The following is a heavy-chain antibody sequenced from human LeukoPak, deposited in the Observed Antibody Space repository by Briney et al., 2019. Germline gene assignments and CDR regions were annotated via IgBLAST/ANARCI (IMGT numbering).Heavy chain of an antibody. CDR3: ARASFYYYMDV. CDR1: GGSISSYY. J-gene: IGHJ6*03. Sequence: SETLSLTCTVSGGSISSYYWSWIRQPPGKGLEWIGYIYYSGSTNYNPSLKSRVTISVDTSKNQFSLKLSSVTAADAAVYYCARASFYYYMDVWGKGTTVTISS. V-gene: IGHV4-59*01. D-gene: IGHD3-16*02. CDR2: IYYSGST.